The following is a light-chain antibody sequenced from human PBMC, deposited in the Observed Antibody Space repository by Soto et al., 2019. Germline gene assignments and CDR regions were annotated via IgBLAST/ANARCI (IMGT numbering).Light chain of an antibody. Sequence: QSVLTQPASVSGSPGQSITISCTGTSSDVGGHNYVSWYQHHADKAPKLMIYEVSNRPSGVSNRFSGSKSGNTASLTIYGLRAEDEADYYCSSFSSSSTLYVFGTGTKVTVL. CDR2: EVS. J-gene: IGLJ1*01. CDR3: SSFSSSSTLYV. V-gene: IGLV2-14*01. CDR1: SSDVGGHNY.